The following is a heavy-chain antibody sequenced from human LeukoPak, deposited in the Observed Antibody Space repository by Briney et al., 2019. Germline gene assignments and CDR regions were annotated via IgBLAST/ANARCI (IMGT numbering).Heavy chain of an antibody. V-gene: IGHV1-18*01. CDR2: ISAYNGNT. J-gene: IGHJ4*02. Sequence: ASVKVSCKASGYTFTSYGISWVRQAPGQGLEWMGWISAYNGNTNYAQKLQGRGTMTTETSTRTAYMELGSLRYDDTAVYYCARALGTYDSSGYYPDYWGQGTLVTVSS. CDR3: ARALGTYDSSGYYPDY. CDR1: GYTFTSYG. D-gene: IGHD3-22*01.